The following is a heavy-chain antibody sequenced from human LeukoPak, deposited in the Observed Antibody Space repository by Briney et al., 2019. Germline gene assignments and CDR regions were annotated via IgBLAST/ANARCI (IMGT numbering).Heavy chain of an antibody. CDR1: GGTFSSYA. V-gene: IGHV1-69*04. CDR2: IIPILGIA. Sequence: ASVKVSCKASGGTFSSYAISWVRQAPGQGLEWMGRIIPILGIANYAQKFQGRVTITADKSTSTAYMELRSLRSDDTAVYYCARKGGSGYDFRADYWGQGTLVTVSS. J-gene: IGHJ4*02. D-gene: IGHD5-12*01. CDR3: ARKGGSGYDFRADY.